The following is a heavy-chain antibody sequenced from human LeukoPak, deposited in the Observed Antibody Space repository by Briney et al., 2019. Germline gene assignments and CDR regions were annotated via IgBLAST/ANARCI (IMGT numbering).Heavy chain of an antibody. D-gene: IGHD6-6*01. J-gene: IGHJ6*03. Sequence: SETLSLTCTVSGGSISSYYWSWIRQPAGKGLEWIGRIYTSGSTNYNPSLKSRVTMSVDTSKNQFSLKLSSVTAADTAVYYCARGRWWFAGRPPHYMDFWGKGTTVTVSS. CDR2: IYTSGST. CDR3: ARGRWWFAGRPPHYMDF. V-gene: IGHV4-4*07. CDR1: GGSISSYY.